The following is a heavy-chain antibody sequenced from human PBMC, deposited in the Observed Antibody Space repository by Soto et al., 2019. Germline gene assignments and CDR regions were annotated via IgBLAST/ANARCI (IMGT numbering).Heavy chain of an antibody. D-gene: IGHD3-10*01. V-gene: IGHV4-31*03. CDR2: IYYSGST. Sequence: QVQLQESGPGLVKPSQTLSLTCTVSGGSISSGGYYWSWIRQHPGKGLEWIGYIYYSGSTYYNPSLKSRVTISVDTSTXXFXLXXSSVTAADTAVYYCARELFTITMVRGVIGLNWFDPWGQGTLVTVSS. CDR3: ARELFTITMVRGVIGLNWFDP. J-gene: IGHJ5*02. CDR1: GGSISSGGYY.